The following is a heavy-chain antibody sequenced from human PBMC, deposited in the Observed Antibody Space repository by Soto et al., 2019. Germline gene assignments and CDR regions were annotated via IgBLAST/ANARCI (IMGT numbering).Heavy chain of an antibody. V-gene: IGHV3-23*01. D-gene: IGHD6-6*01. J-gene: IGHJ3*02. CDR3: ARDGIAARPLLGAFDI. Sequence: GESLRLSCVVSEFIFSSFALSWVRLAPGKGLEWVAAVSRRGVNTYYADSVKGRFTISRDNAKNSLYLQMNSLRAEDTAVYYCARDGIAARPLLGAFDIWGQGTMVTVSS. CDR2: VSRRGVNT. CDR1: EFIFSSFA.